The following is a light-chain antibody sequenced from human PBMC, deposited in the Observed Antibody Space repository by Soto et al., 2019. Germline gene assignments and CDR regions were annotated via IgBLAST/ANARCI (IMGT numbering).Light chain of an antibody. J-gene: IGKJ5*01. V-gene: IGKV3-20*01. CDR1: QSVPRNY. Sequence: EIVLTQSPGTLSLSPGERATLSCRASQSVPRNYLAWYQQKPGQAPRLLIYGKSSRATGIPDRFSGSGSGTDFTLTISRLEPEDFAVFYCQQYGRSITFGQGTRLEIK. CDR2: GKS. CDR3: QQYGRSIT.